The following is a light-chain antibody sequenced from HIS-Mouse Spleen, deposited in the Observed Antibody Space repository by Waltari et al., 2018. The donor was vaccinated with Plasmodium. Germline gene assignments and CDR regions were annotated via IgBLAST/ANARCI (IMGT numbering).Light chain of an antibody. CDR2: EDS. Sequence: SYELTQPPSVSVSPGQTARITCSGDALPKKYAYWYQEKSGQAPVLVIYEDSKRPSGFPVRFSGASSGTMATLAIRGAQVEDEADYYCYSTDSSGNHRVFGGGTKLTVL. CDR1: ALPKKY. J-gene: IGLJ3*02. CDR3: YSTDSSGNHRV. V-gene: IGLV3-10*01.